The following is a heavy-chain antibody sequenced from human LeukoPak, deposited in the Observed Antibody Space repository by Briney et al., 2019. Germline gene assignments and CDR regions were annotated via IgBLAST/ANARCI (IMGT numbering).Heavy chain of an antibody. Sequence: GASVKVSCKASGGTFSSYAISWVRQAPGQGLEWMGGSIPIFGTANYAQKFQGRVTITADESTSTAYMELSSLRSEDTAVYYCAREQDYDFWSGLDAFDIWGQGTMVTVSS. V-gene: IGHV1-69*13. CDR3: AREQDYDFWSGLDAFDI. J-gene: IGHJ3*02. D-gene: IGHD3-3*01. CDR1: GGTFSSYA. CDR2: SIPIFGTA.